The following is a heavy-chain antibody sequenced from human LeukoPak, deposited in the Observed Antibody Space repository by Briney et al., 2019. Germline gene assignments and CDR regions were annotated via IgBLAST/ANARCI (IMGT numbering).Heavy chain of an antibody. Sequence: GGSLRLSCAASGFTFSSYGMHWVRQAPGKGLEWVSAISGSGGSTYYADSVKGRFTISRDNSKNTLYLQMNSLRAEDTAVYYCAKDRDSSGLLDYWGQGTLVTVSS. D-gene: IGHD3-22*01. J-gene: IGHJ4*02. CDR3: AKDRDSSGLLDY. CDR1: GFTFSSYG. V-gene: IGHV3-23*01. CDR2: ISGSGGST.